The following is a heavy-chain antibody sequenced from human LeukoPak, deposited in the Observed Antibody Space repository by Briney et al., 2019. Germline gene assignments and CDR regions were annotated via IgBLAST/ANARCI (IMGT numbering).Heavy chain of an antibody. J-gene: IGHJ5*02. D-gene: IGHD6-13*01. Sequence: PSETLSLTCTVSGGSISTYYWSWIRQPAGKGLEWIGRMYTSGNTNYNPSLKSRVTMPVDTSKKQFSLRLSSVTAADTAVYYCARDPWPGTGKFFHPGGRGTRVTVS. CDR3: ARDPWPGTGKFFHP. V-gene: IGHV4-4*07. CDR2: MYTSGNT. CDR1: GGSISTYY.